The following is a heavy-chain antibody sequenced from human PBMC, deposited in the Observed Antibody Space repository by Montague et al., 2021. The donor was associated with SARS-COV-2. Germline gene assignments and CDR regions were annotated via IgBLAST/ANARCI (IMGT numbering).Heavy chain of an antibody. J-gene: IGHJ4*02. Sequence: QPGEEVKKPGESLKISCQGSGYRFSNYWIAWVRQTPGRGLEWMGVIYPGDSDTRYSPSFQGQVTISADKSIGAAYLQWNSLKASDTAMYYCALAGSPPTYYFDYWGQGTLVTVSS. V-gene: IGHV5-51*03. CDR3: ALAGSPPTYYFDY. CDR1: GYRFSNYW. D-gene: IGHD1-26*01. CDR2: IYPGDSDT.